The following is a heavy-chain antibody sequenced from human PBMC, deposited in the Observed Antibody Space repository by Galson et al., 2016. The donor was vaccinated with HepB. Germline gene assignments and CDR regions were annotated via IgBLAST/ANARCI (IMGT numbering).Heavy chain of an antibody. V-gene: IGHV3-53*01. CDR3: VGPYSGLY. CDR1: GFDVGGKY. Sequence: SLRLSCAASGFDVGGKYRSWFRQAPGKGLEWVSSMHTGGGAYYADSVKGRFTISRDHSETIVYLQMNNLRAEDAAVYYCVGPYSGLYWGQGALVTVSS. J-gene: IGHJ4*02. CDR2: MHTGGGA. D-gene: IGHD5-12*01.